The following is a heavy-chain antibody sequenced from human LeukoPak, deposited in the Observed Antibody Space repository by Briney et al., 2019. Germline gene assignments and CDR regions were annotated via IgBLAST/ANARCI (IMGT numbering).Heavy chain of an antibody. CDR2: INHSGST. D-gene: IGHD3-10*01. CDR1: GFTFSLYA. CDR3: ARWKYYYGSGPIFDY. J-gene: IGHJ4*02. Sequence: GSLRLSCAASGFTFSLYAMTWVRQAPGKGLEWIGEINHSGSTNYNPSLKSRVTISVDTSKNQFSLKLSSVTAADTAVYYCARWKYYYGSGPIFDYWGQGTLVTVSS. V-gene: IGHV4-34*01.